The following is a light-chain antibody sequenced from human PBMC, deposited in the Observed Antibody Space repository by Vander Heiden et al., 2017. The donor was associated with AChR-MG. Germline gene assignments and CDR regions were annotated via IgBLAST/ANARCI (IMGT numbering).Light chain of an antibody. CDR3: QTWGTGIQV. V-gene: IGLV4-69*01. CDR1: SGHSSYT. CDR2: LNSDGSH. Sequence: TQSPSASASLGASVKLTCTLNSGHSSYTIAWHQQQPEKGPRFLMKLNSDGSHSKGDGIPDRFSGSSSGAERYLTISSLQSEDEADYYCQTWGTGIQVFGGGTKLTVL. J-gene: IGLJ3*02.